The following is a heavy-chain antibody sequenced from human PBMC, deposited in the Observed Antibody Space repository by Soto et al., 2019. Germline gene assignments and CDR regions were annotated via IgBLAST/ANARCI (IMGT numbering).Heavy chain of an antibody. J-gene: IGHJ4*02. D-gene: IGHD6-19*01. Sequence: SETLSLTCTVSGGSISSYYWSWIRQPPGKGLEWIGYIYYSGSTNYNPSLKSRVTISVDTSKNQFSLKLSSVTAADTAVYYCASTSSGWHQFDYWGQGTMVTVSS. CDR2: IYYSGST. V-gene: IGHV4-59*01. CDR3: ASTSSGWHQFDY. CDR1: GGSISSYY.